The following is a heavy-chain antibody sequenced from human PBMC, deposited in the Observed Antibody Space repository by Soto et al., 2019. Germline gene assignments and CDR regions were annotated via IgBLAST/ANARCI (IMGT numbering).Heavy chain of an antibody. J-gene: IGHJ3*02. CDR2: ISAYNGNT. Sequence: QVQLVQSGAEVKKPGASVKVSCKASGYTFTSYGISWVRQAPGQGLEWMGWISAYNGNTNYAQKLQGRVTMTTDTXXSTAYMELRRLRSDDTAVYYCARDEYGIAVVSFDIWGQGTMVTVSS. CDR3: ARDEYGIAVVSFDI. CDR1: GYTFTSYG. D-gene: IGHD6-19*01. V-gene: IGHV1-18*01.